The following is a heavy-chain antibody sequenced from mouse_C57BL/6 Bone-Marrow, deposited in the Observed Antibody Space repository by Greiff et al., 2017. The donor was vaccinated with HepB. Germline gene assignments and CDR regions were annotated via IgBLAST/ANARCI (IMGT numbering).Heavy chain of an antibody. CDR1: GFNIKDDY. V-gene: IGHV14-4*01. CDR3: TFYYGKGGFAY. CDR2: LDPENGDT. Sequence: VQLKESGAELVRPGASVKLSCTASGFNIKDDYMHWVKQRPEQGLEWIGWLDPENGDTEYASKFQGKATITADTSSNTAYLQLSSLTSEDTAVYYCTFYYGKGGFAYWGQGTLVTVSA. D-gene: IGHD2-1*01. J-gene: IGHJ3*01.